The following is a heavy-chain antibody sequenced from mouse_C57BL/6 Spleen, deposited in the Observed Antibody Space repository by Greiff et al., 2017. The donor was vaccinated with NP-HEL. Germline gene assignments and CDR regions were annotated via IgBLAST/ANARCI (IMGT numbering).Heavy chain of an antibody. V-gene: IGHV5-12*01. CDR2: ISNGGGST. Sequence: EVQLVESGGGLVQPGGSLKLSCAASGFTFSDYYMYWVRQTPEKRLEWVAYISNGGGSTYYPDTVKGRFTISRDNAKNTLYLQMSRLKSEDTAMYYCARQDYGSSYGFFAYWGQGTLVTVSA. D-gene: IGHD1-1*01. J-gene: IGHJ3*01. CDR1: GFTFSDYY. CDR3: ARQDYGSSYGFFAY.